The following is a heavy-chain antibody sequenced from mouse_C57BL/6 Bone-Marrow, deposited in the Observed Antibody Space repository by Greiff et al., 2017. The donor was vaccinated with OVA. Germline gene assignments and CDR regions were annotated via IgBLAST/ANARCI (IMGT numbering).Heavy chain of an antibody. CDR1: GYAFTNYL. J-gene: IGHJ4*01. CDR2: INPGSGGT. Sequence: QVQLQQSGAELVRPGTSVKVSCKASGYAFTNYLIEWVKQRPGQGLEWIGVINPGSGGTNYNEKFKGKATLTADKSSSTAYMQHSSLTSEDSAVYFCARDYDYDDAMDYWGQGTSVTVSS. V-gene: IGHV1-54*01. D-gene: IGHD2-4*01. CDR3: ARDYDYDDAMDY.